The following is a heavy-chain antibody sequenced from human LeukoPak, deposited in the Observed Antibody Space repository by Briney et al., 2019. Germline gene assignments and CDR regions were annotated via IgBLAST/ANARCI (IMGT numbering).Heavy chain of an antibody. CDR3: ASASYFSMVRGYYMDV. CDR2: IKQDGSEK. D-gene: IGHD3-10*01. V-gene: IGHV3-7*01. Sequence: GGSLRLSCAASGFTFSSDWMRWVRQAPGKGLEWVANIKQDGSEKYYVDSVKGRFTISRDNAKNSLYLQMNSLRAEDTAVYYCASASYFSMVRGYYMDVWGKGTTVTVSS. J-gene: IGHJ6*03. CDR1: GFTFSSDW.